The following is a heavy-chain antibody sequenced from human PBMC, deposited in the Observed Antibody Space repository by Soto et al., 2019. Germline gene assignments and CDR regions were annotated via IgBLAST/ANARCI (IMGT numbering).Heavy chain of an antibody. V-gene: IGHV4-39*07. Sequence: SETLSLTCTFSGDSISSSNYHWGWIRQPPGKGLEWIGSIYYSGSTYYNPSLKSRVTISVDTSKNQFSLKLSSVTAEDTAVYYCAKEGEVDTAMDDPTRYYYGMDVWGQGTTVT. CDR3: AKEGEVDTAMDDPTRYYYGMDV. J-gene: IGHJ6*01. CDR1: GDSISSSNYH. D-gene: IGHD5-18*01. CDR2: IYYSGST.